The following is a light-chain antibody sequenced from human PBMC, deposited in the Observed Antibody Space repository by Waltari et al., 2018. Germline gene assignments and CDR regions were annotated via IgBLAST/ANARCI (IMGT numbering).Light chain of an antibody. J-gene: IGLJ3*02. Sequence: QLVLTQSPSASASLGASVRLTCTLDSGHTSNIIPWHQQHPEKGPRYLMKVNSDGSHSKGDEIPSRFSGAGCEAKLYPTTARVQAEDEAEYYCQTGGHGTGVCGGGTKLTVL. CDR1: SGHTSNI. CDR2: VNSDGSH. CDR3: QTGGHGTGV. V-gene: IGLV4-69*01.